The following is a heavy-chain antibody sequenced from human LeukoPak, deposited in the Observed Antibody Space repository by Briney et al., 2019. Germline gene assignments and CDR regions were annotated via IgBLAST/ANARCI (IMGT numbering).Heavy chain of an antibody. CDR3: AKDRDSDFLSGYYDY. V-gene: IGHV3-23*01. J-gene: IGHJ4*02. Sequence: PGGSLRLSCAASGLTFSSYAMSWVRQAPGKGLEWVSAISGSSGHTYYADSVKGRFNISRDNSKNTLYLQMNSLRAEDTAVYFCAKDRDSDFLSGYYDYWGQGTLVTVSS. CDR2: ISGSSGHT. D-gene: IGHD3-3*01. CDR1: GLTFSSYA.